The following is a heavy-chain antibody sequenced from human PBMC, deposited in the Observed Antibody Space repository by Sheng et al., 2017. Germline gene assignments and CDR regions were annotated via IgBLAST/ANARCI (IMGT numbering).Heavy chain of an antibody. Sequence: QVQLQESGPGLVKPSETLSLTCTVSGYSISSGYYWGWIRQPPGKGLEWIGSIYHSGSTYYNPSLKSRVTISVDTSKNQFSLKLSSVTAADTAVYYCAREVAVAGTSSVDYWGQGTLVTVSS. J-gene: IGHJ4*02. CDR1: GYSISSGYY. CDR3: AREVAVAGTSSVDY. V-gene: IGHV4-38-2*02. CDR2: IYHSGST. D-gene: IGHD6-19*01.